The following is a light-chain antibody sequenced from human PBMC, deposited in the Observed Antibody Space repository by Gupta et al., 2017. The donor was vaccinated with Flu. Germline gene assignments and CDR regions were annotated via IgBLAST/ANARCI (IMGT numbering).Light chain of an antibody. J-gene: IGLJ3*02. CDR3: GTWDGSLNVGV. CDR1: TSRIGTNY. V-gene: IGLV1-51*01. CDR2: DND. Sequence: KVTISCSGSTSRIGTNYVCWYQQFPGTAPKLLIYDNDVRPSGIPDRFSGSKSGTFASLAISGLQTADEADYYCGTWDGSLNVGVFGGGTKLIVL.